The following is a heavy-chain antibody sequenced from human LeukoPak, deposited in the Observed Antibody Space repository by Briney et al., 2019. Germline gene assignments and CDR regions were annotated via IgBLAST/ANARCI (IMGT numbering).Heavy chain of an antibody. CDR1: GDSVSSKSAA. V-gene: IGHV6-1*01. Sequence: SQTLSLTCAISGDSVSSKSAAWNWIRQSPSRGLEWLGRKYYRSNWYNDYAESVKSRITVTADTSKNHFSLHLNSVTPEDTAVYYCARDWEQPNYYFGMDVWGQGTTVTVSS. CDR2: KYYRSNWYN. J-gene: IGHJ6*02. CDR3: ARDWEQPNYYFGMDV. D-gene: IGHD1/OR15-1a*01.